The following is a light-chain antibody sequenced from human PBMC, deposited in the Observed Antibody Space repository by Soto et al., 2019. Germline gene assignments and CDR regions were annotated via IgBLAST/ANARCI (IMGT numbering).Light chain of an antibody. V-gene: IGKV3-20*01. J-gene: IGKJ5*01. Sequence: EIVMTQSPVILSVSPGERATLSCRASQSVGTNLAWYQHKPGQAPRLLIYASSNRATGIPDRFSGSASGTDFTLTINRLEPEDFAVYYCQLYGISPHFGQGTRLEIK. CDR3: QLYGISPH. CDR2: ASS. CDR1: QSVGTN.